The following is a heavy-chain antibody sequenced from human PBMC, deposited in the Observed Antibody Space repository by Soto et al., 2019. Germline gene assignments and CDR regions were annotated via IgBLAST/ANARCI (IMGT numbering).Heavy chain of an antibody. CDR2: IYYSGST. CDR3: ASPLVPAAINNAFDI. CDR1: GGSISSSSYY. J-gene: IGHJ3*02. D-gene: IGHD2-2*02. Sequence: SETLSLTCTVSGGSISSSSYYWGWIRQPPGKGLEWIGSIYYSGSTYYNPSLKSRVTISVDTSKNQFSLKLSSVTAADTAVYYCASPLVPAAINNAFDIWGQGTMVTVSS. V-gene: IGHV4-39*01.